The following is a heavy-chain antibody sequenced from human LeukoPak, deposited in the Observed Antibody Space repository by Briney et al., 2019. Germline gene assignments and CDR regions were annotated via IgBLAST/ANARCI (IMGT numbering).Heavy chain of an antibody. V-gene: IGHV1-2*02. CDR3: ARDIVLMVYAGILGWFDP. J-gene: IGHJ5*02. CDR1: GYTFTGYY. Sequence: ASVKVSCKASGYTFTGYYMHWVRQAPGQGLEWMGWINPNSGGTNYAQKFQGRVTMTRDTSISTAYMELSRLRSDDTAVYYCARDIVLMVYAGILGWFDPWGQGTLVTVSS. D-gene: IGHD2-8*01. CDR2: INPNSGGT.